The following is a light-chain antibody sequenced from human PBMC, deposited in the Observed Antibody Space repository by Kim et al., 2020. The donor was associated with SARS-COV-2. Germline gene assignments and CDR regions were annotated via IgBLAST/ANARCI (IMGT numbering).Light chain of an antibody. CDR2: GTN. Sequence: SSELTQDPAVSVALGQTVRITCLGDSLRSFYTTWYQQKPGRAPVVVIYGTNNRPSGIPDRFSGSSSGNTASLTITEAQAEDKADYYCNSRDNSGQHLVFGGGTQLTVL. V-gene: IGLV3-19*01. CDR1: SLRSFY. CDR3: NSRDNSGQHLV. J-gene: IGLJ3*02.